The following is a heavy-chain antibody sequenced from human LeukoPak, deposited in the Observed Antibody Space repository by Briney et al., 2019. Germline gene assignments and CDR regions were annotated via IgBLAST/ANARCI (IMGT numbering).Heavy chain of an antibody. J-gene: IGHJ4*02. CDR2: ISGSGGDT. CDR1: GFTFSTYA. V-gene: IGHV3-23*01. D-gene: IGHD2-2*01. Sequence: GGSLRLSCAASGFTFSTYAMSWVRQAPGKGLEWVANISGSGGDTYYADSVKGRFTISRDNSKSSLYLQMNSLRAEDTAVYYCVKEMGCSSTSCYVPFDYWGQGTLVTVSS. CDR3: VKEMGCSSTSCYVPFDY.